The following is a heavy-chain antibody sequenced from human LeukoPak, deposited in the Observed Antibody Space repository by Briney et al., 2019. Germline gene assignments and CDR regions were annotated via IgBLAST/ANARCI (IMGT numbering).Heavy chain of an antibody. CDR2: ISSSGSTI. Sequence: GGSLRLSCAASGFTFSDYYMSWIRQAPGKGLEWVSYISSSGSTIYYADSVKGRFTISRDNAKNSLYLQMNSLRAEDTAVYYCASDPARDYYDTSGYFRWVDYWGQGTLVTVSS. D-gene: IGHD3-22*01. J-gene: IGHJ4*02. V-gene: IGHV3-11*01. CDR1: GFTFSDYY. CDR3: ASDPARDYYDTSGYFRWVDY.